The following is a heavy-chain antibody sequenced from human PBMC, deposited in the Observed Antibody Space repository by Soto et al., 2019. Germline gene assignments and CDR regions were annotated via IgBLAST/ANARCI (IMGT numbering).Heavy chain of an antibody. CDR1: GYTFTGYY. CDR2: TNPNSGGT. Sequence: ASVKVSCKASGYTFTGYYMHWVRQAPGQGLEWMGWTNPNSGGTNYAQKFQGRVTMTRDTSISTAYMELSRLRSDDTAVYYCAMSPIAVDGTGQFVDYNGKGGWGRGTRGTV. J-gene: IGHJ6*01. D-gene: IGHD6-19*01. CDR3: AMSPIAVDGTGQFVDYNGKGG. V-gene: IGHV1-2*02.